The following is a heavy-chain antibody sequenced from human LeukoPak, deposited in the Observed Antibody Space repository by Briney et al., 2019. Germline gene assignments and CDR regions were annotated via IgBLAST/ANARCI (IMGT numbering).Heavy chain of an antibody. Sequence: GGSLRLSCAASGFTLNNYWMHWVRQAPGKGLVWVSRINSDGSITTYADSVKGRFTISRDNSKNTLYLQMNSLRAEDTAVYYCARGLGGSYYYFDYWGQGTLVTVSS. CDR1: GFTLNNYW. V-gene: IGHV3-74*01. CDR3: ARGLGGSYYYFDY. J-gene: IGHJ4*02. CDR2: INSDGSIT. D-gene: IGHD1-26*01.